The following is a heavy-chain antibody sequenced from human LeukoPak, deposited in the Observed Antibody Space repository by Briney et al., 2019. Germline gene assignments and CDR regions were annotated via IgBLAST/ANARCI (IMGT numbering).Heavy chain of an antibody. J-gene: IGHJ4*02. CDR3: ARGGAARPDY. Sequence: AGGSLRLSCAASGFTFRNYGMNWVRQAPGKGLEWVSYISSSSSNIAYADSVKGRFTISRDNVKNSLYLQINSLTVEDTSVYYCARGGAARPDYWGQGTLVTVSS. CDR2: ISSSSSNI. CDR1: GFTFRNYG. D-gene: IGHD6-6*01. V-gene: IGHV3-48*04.